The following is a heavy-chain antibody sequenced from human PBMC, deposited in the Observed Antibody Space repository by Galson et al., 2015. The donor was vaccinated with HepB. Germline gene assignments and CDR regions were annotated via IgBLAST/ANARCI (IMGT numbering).Heavy chain of an antibody. V-gene: IGHV5-51*01. CDR2: IYPGDSDT. CDR1: GYTFTSYW. D-gene: IGHD6-19*01. J-gene: IGHJ2*01. CDR3: ARPSGGWTDWYFDL. Sequence: SGAEVKKPGDSLNISCKASGYTFTSYWIGWVRQMPGKGLEWMGIIYPGDSDTRYSPSFQGQVTISADKSIRTAYLQWSSPKASDTAMYYCARPSGGWTDWYFDLWGRGTLVTVSS.